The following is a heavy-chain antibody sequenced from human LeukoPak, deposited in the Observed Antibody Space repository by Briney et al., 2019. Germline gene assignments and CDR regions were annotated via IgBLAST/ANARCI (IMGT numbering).Heavy chain of an antibody. J-gene: IGHJ3*02. D-gene: IGHD5-24*01. CDR2: IYYSGST. CDR1: VDINSQSH. V-gene: IGHV4-59*08. CDR3: YYQGDGENPDRHNYLDI. Sequence: SETLSLTCTVSVDINSQSHWRSIRQTPGRGLEWIGYIYYSGSTKYNPSLESRVTMSVDTSKTQFSLSLRSVTAADSALYYCYYQGDGENPDRHNYLDIWGQGTTVIVSS.